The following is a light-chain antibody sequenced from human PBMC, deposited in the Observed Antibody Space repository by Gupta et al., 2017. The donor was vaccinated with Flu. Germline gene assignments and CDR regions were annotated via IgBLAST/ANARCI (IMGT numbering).Light chain of an antibody. Sequence: PDTLSVSPGERATLSCRASEFSSSNLDWYQQRHGQAPRRLIVDASTRATGIPARFSGSGYGTEFTLTISNLQSEDFAVYYGKQYRKCNRTFGQGTRLEIK. J-gene: IGKJ2*01. V-gene: IGKV3-15*01. CDR1: EFSSSN. CDR2: DAS. CDR3: KQYRKCNRT.